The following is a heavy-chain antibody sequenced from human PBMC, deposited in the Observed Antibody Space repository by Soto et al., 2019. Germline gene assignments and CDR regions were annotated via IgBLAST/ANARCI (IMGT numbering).Heavy chain of an antibody. CDR1: GGSLSGYY. CDR2: VKDGGHT. J-gene: IGHJ4*02. CDR3: ARGQEGVVATH. V-gene: IGHV4-34*01. Sequence: QVQLQQWGAGLLKPSETLSLNCAVTGGSLSGYYWSWIRQPPGKGLEWIGEVKDGGHTNYSPSLGGRVTISSDTSNNHFSLRLNSVTAADTGVYYCARGQEGVVATHWDQGSLVTVSS. D-gene: IGHD5-12*01.